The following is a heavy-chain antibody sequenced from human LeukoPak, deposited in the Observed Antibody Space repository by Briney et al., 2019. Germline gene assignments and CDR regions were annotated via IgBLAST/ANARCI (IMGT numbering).Heavy chain of an antibody. CDR1: GFTFSSYA. V-gene: IGHV3-23*01. CDR3: VKASQGYSYDATYYFDY. Sequence: GGSLRLSCAASGFTFSSYAMSWVRQAPGKGLEWVSAISGSGGSTYYADSVKGRFTISRDNSKNTLYLQMNSLRAEDTAVYYCVKASQGYSYDATYYFDYWGQGTLVTVSS. CDR2: ISGSGGST. J-gene: IGHJ4*02. D-gene: IGHD5-18*01.